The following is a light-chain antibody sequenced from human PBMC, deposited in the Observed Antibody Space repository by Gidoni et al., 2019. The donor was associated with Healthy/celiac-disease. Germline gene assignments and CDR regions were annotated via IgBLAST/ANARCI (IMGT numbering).Light chain of an antibody. CDR3: AAWDYSLNGWV. CDR2: YDE. Sequence: QSVLTQPPSVSEAPRPRATISCSGSSSNIGNNAVNWYQQLPGKAPKLLIYYDELLPSGVSDRFSGAKSGTSASLAISGLQTEDEADYYCAAWDYSLNGWVFGGGTKLTVL. CDR1: SSNIGNNA. J-gene: IGLJ3*02. V-gene: IGLV1-36*01.